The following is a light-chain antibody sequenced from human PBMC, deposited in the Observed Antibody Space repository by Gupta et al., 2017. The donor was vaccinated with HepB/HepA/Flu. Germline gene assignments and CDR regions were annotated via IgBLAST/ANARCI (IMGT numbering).Light chain of an antibody. Sequence: QSAPTPPPPVSGAPGQSVAISCTGSSSNIGAGYDVHWSQQLPGPAPKVLIYGNTNRPSGVPDRFSDSKSGTSASLAITGLQAEDEADYYCQSYDSSLSGVVFGGGTKLTVL. V-gene: IGLV1-40*01. J-gene: IGLJ2*01. CDR2: GNT. CDR3: QSYDSSLSGVV. CDR1: SSNIGAGYD.